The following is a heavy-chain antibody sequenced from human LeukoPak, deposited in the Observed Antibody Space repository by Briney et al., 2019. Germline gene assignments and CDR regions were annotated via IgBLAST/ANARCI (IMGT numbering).Heavy chain of an antibody. CDR2: ISSDGRIT. V-gene: IGHV3-74*01. Sequence: GGSLRLSCAASGFTFSSYWMHWVRHVPGKGLVWVSRISSDGRITDYADSVKGRFTISRDNAKNTLSLQMNSLRAEDTAVYYCSRANAVNDGRNIGYWGQGTLVTVSS. CDR3: SRANAVNDGRNIGY. J-gene: IGHJ4*02. D-gene: IGHD1/OR15-1a*01. CDR1: GFTFSSYW.